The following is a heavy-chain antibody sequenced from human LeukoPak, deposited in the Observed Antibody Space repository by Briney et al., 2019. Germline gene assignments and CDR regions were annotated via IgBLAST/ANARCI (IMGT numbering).Heavy chain of an antibody. CDR3: ARDLGDSSGYYDY. V-gene: IGHV3-30*04. Sequence: GGSLILSCAASVFTFSSYAMHWVRQAPGKGLEWVAVISYDGSNKYYADSVKGRFTISRDNSKNTLYLQMNSLRAEDTAVYYCARDLGDSSGYYDYWGQGTLVTVSS. D-gene: IGHD3-22*01. J-gene: IGHJ4*02. CDR1: VFTFSSYA. CDR2: ISYDGSNK.